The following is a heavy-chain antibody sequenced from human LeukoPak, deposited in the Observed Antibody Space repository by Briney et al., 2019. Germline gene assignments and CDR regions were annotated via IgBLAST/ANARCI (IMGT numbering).Heavy chain of an antibody. Sequence: PSETLSLTCAVYGGSFSGYYWSWIRQPPGKGLEWIGEINHSGSTNYNPSLKSRVTISVDTSKNQFSLKLSSVTAADTAVYYCARDLTTYYDILTGYSGVHWFDPWGQGTLVTVSS. CDR3: ARDLTTYYDILTGYSGVHWFDP. V-gene: IGHV4-34*01. J-gene: IGHJ5*02. CDR1: GGSFSGYY. CDR2: INHSGST. D-gene: IGHD3-9*01.